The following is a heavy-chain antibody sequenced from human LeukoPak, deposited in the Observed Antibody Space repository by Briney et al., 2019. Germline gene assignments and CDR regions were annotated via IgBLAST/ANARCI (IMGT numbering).Heavy chain of an antibody. CDR1: GGSFSGYY. D-gene: IGHD3-22*01. J-gene: IGHJ4*02. V-gene: IGHV4-34*01. CDR3: ALRDSSGYYPDY. CDR2: INHSGST. Sequence: SETLSLTCAVYGGSFSGYYWSWIRQPPGKGLEWIGEINHSGSTDYNPSLKSRVTISVDTSKNQFSLKLSSVTAADTAVYYCALRDSSGYYPDYWGQGTLVTVSS.